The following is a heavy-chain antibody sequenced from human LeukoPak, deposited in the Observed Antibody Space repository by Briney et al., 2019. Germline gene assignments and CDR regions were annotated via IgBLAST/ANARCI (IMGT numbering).Heavy chain of an antibody. V-gene: IGHV1-2*02. CDR3: ATYSSSWNAFDC. Sequence: ASVKVSCKASGYTFTGYYMHWVRQAPGQGLEWIGWINPNSGGTNYAQKFQGRVTMTRDTSISTAYMELSRLRSDDTAVYYCATYSSSWNAFDCWGQGTLVTVSS. CDR1: GYTFTGYY. CDR2: INPNSGGT. D-gene: IGHD6-13*01. J-gene: IGHJ4*02.